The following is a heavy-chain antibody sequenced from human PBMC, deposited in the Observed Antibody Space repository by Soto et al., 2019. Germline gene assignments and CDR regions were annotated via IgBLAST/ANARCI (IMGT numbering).Heavy chain of an antibody. CDR3: SRRGLGAVNYEEYYFDY. V-gene: IGHV3-11*01. CDR2: ISSSSSSI. D-gene: IGHD3-16*01. J-gene: IGHJ4*02. CDR1: RFTFSVYY. Sequence: PGGSLRLSCAASRFTFSVYYMTWVGQAPGKGLELISYISSSSSSIYYADSVKGRFTISRDNAKNSLYLQMNSLRAEDTAVYYCSRRGLGAVNYEEYYFDYWGQGTLVTVSS.